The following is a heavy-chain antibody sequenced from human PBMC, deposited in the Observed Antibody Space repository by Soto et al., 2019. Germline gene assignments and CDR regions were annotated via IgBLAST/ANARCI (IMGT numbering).Heavy chain of an antibody. Sequence: EVQLLESGGDLVQPGGSLRLSCAASGFTFSSYAMSWVRQAPGKGLEWVSAISGSGGSTYYADSVKGRFTISRDNSKNTLYLQMNSLRAEDTAVYYCATGHGRAAIEYYFDYWGQGTLVTVSS. D-gene: IGHD2-15*01. CDR1: GFTFSSYA. J-gene: IGHJ4*02. CDR2: ISGSGGST. V-gene: IGHV3-23*01. CDR3: ATGHGRAAIEYYFDY.